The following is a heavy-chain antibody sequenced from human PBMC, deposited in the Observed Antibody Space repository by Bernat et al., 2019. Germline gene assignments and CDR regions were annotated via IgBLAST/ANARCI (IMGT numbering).Heavy chain of an antibody. Sequence: EVQLVASGGGLVQPGGSLRLSCPASGFTFSSYWMHWVRQAPGKGLVWVSPVNNNGSRTNYADSVKGRFTNARDNAKNMFYLQMNSPRAEDTAVYDCARAVTRIQSYSYLDAMDVWGHCPTVTLSS. V-gene: IGHV3-74*01. CDR3: ARAVTRIQSYSYLDAMDV. J-gene: IGHJ6*02. CDR2: VNNNGSRT. D-gene: IGHD4-17*01. CDR1: GFTFSSYW.